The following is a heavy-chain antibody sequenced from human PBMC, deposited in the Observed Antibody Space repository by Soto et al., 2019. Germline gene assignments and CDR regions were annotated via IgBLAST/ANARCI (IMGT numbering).Heavy chain of an antibody. J-gene: IGHJ4*02. CDR2: ISAYNGNT. CDR3: ARDGLVVAATGDFDY. D-gene: IGHD2-15*01. CDR1: GYTFTSYG. Sequence: GASVKVSCKASGYTFTSYGISWVRQAPGQGLEWMGWISAYNGNTNYAQKLQGRVTMTTDTSTSTAYMELRSLRSDDTAVYYCARDGLVVAATGDFDYWGQGTLVTVSS. V-gene: IGHV1-18*01.